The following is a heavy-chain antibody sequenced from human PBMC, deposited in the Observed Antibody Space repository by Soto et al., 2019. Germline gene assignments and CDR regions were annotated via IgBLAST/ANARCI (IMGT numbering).Heavy chain of an antibody. J-gene: IGHJ4*02. V-gene: IGHV1-69*01. CDR2: ISPIFGTA. CDR1: GGTFSSYA. CDR3: ARDSTDRYSHGSHDY. D-gene: IGHD5-18*01. Sequence: QVQLVQSGAEVKKPGSSVQVSCKASGGTFSSYAISWVRQAPGQGLEWMGGISPIFGTANYAQKFQGRVTITADESTSTSYMELSSLRSEDMAVYYCARDSTDRYSHGSHDYWGQGTLVTVSS.